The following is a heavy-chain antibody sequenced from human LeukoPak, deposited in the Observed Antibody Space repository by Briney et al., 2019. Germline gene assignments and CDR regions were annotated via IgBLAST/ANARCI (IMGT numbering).Heavy chain of an antibody. J-gene: IGHJ4*02. CDR1: GFTFSSYA. CDR3: ARVDRGVADY. V-gene: IGHV3-30*04. CDR2: ISYDGSNK. Sequence: PGGSLRLSCAASGFTFSSYAMHWVRQAPGKGLEWVAVISYDGSNKYYADSVKGRFTISRDNSKNTLYLQMNSLRAEDTAVYYCARVDRGVADYWGQGTLVTVSS. D-gene: IGHD2-15*01.